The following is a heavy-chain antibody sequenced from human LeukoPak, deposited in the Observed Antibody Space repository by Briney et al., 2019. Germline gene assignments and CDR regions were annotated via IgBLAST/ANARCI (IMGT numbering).Heavy chain of an antibody. D-gene: IGHD3-16*01. CDR2: MSYDGSNK. CDR3: ARVQDAVFYDYMDV. CDR1: GFTFSSYG. J-gene: IGHJ6*03. V-gene: IGHV3-30*03. Sequence: PGGSLRLSCAASGFTFSSYGMHWVRQAPGKGLEWVAVMSYDGSNKYYADSVKGRFTISRDNAKNTVYLEMNSLRVDDTAVYYCARVQDAVFYDYMDVWGKGTTVIVSS.